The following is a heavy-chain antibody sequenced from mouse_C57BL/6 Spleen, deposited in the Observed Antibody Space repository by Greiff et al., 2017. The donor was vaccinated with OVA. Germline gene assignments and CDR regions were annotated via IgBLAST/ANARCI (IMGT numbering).Heavy chain of an antibody. D-gene: IGHD2-3*01. V-gene: IGHV5-17*01. J-gene: IGHJ4*01. Sequence: VKVVESGGGLVKPGGSLKLSCAASGFPFSGSGMHWVRQAPEKGLEWVAYISSGSSTIYYADTVKGRFTIFRDNAKNTLFLQMTSLRSEDTAMYYCARGGYYVRYAMDYWGQGTSVTVSS. CDR1: GFPFSGSG. CDR2: ISSGSSTI. CDR3: ARGGYYVRYAMDY.